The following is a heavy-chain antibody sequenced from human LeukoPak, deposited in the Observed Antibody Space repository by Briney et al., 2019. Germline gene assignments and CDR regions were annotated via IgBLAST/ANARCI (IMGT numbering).Heavy chain of an antibody. Sequence: GGSLRLSCAASGFTFSSYAMHWVRQAPGKGLEWVAVISYDGSNKYYADSVKGRFTISRDNSKNTLYLQMNSLRADDTAVYYCARFAAGGSYYYYMDVWGKGTTVTVSS. CDR2: ISYDGSNK. D-gene: IGHD6-25*01. CDR1: GFTFSSYA. J-gene: IGHJ6*03. CDR3: ARFAAGGSYYYYMDV. V-gene: IGHV3-30-3*01.